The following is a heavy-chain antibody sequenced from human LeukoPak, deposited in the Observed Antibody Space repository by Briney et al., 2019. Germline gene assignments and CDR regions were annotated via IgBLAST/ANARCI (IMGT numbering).Heavy chain of an antibody. V-gene: IGHV3-33*01. Sequence: GGSLRLSCAASGFTFSSYGMHWVRQAPGKGLEWVAVIWYDGSNKYYADSVKGRFTISRDNSKNTLYLQMNSLRAEDTAVYYCVRDPYSGYDKRVYYFDYWGQGTLVTVSS. CDR2: IWYDGSNK. CDR3: VRDPYSGYDKRVYYFDY. CDR1: GFTFSSYG. J-gene: IGHJ4*02. D-gene: IGHD5-12*01.